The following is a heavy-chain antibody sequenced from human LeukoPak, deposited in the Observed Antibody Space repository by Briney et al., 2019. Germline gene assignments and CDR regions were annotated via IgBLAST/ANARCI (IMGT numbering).Heavy chain of an antibody. CDR1: GGSISSYY. J-gene: IGHJ4*02. CDR2: IYYSGST. D-gene: IGHD6-19*01. Sequence: SDTLSLTCTVSGGSISSYYWSWIRQPPGKGLEWIGYIYYSGSTNYNPSLKSRVTISVDTSKNQFSLKLSSVTAADTAVYYCARTGPRQLIDYWGQGTLVTVSS. V-gene: IGHV4-59*07. CDR3: ARTGPRQLIDY.